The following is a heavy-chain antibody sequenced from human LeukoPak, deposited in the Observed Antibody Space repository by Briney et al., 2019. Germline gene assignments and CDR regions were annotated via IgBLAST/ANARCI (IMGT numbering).Heavy chain of an antibody. CDR1: GFTFSVYA. V-gene: IGHV3-23*01. Sequence: GGSLRLSCAASGFTFSVYAMNWVRQAPGKGLEWVSGISGSGARTYYADSVKGRFTISRDNSENTLYLQMNTLRAEDTAVYYCVKDIYYYYDSSGHSDYWGQGTLVTVSS. J-gene: IGHJ4*02. CDR2: ISGSGART. D-gene: IGHD3-22*01. CDR3: VKDIYYYYDSSGHSDY.